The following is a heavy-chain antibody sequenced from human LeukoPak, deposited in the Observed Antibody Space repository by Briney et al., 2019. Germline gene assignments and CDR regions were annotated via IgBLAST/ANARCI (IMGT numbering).Heavy chain of an antibody. D-gene: IGHD4-11*01. CDR3: AREQNDYSNSGYYYYYMDV. V-gene: IGHV4-30-2*01. Sequence: SETLSLTCTVSGGSISSGGYYWSWIRQPPGKGLEWIGYIYHSGSTYYNPSLKSRVTISVDTSKNQFSLKLSSVTAADTAVYHCAREQNDYSNSGYYYYYMDVWGKGTTVTVSS. CDR2: IYHSGST. CDR1: GGSISSGGYY. J-gene: IGHJ6*03.